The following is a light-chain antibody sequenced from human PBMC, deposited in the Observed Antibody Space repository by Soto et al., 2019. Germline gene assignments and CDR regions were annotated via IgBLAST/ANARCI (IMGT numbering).Light chain of an antibody. V-gene: IGLV1-40*01. CDR2: GTS. Sequence: QSVLTQPPSVSGAPGQRVTIPCTGASSNIGAGNDVHWYQQLPGAAPKLLIYGTSNRPSGVPDRFSGSKSGTSASLVITGLQAEDEAVYHCQYLDYSLSRSVVFGTGTKLTVL. CDR1: SSNIGAGND. J-gene: IGLJ1*01. CDR3: QYLDYSLSRSVV.